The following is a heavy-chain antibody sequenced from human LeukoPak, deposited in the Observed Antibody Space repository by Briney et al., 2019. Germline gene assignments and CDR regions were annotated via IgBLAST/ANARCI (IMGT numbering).Heavy chain of an antibody. CDR1: GGSISGCY. CDR3: ARYGSGTYPRFDY. V-gene: IGHV4-59*08. CDR2: IYNSGST. Sequence: SETLSLTCTVSGGSISGCYWSWIRQSPGKGLEWIGYIYNSGSTNYNPSLQSRVTISVDTSKNQFSLNLSSVTAADTAVYYCARYGSGTYPRFDYWGQGTLVTVSS. J-gene: IGHJ4*02. D-gene: IGHD3-10*01.